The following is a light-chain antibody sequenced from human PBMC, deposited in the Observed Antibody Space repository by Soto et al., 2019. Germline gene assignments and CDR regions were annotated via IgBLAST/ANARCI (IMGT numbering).Light chain of an antibody. CDR1: QCVSSY. CDR2: DAS. Sequence: EIVLTYSPATLSLSPGERATLSCRASQCVSSYLAWYQQKPGQAPRLLIYDASNRATGIPARFSGSGSGTDFTLTISSLEPEDFAVYYCQQRSNWPPWTFGQGTKVDIK. V-gene: IGKV3-11*01. CDR3: QQRSNWPPWT. J-gene: IGKJ1*01.